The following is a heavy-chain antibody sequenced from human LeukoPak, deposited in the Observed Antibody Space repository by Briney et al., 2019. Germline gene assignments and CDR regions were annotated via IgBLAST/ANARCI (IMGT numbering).Heavy chain of an antibody. V-gene: IGHV5-51*01. CDR3: ARHFYGGNSQSAFDY. CDR2: IYPGDSDT. CDR1: GYSFTNYW. Sequence: GESLKISCKGSGYSFTNYWIGWVRQMPGKGLEWMGIIYPGDSDTRYSPSFQGQVTISADKSISTAYLQWTSLKASDTAMYYCARHFYGGNSQSAFDYWGQGTLVTVSS. D-gene: IGHD4-23*01. J-gene: IGHJ4*02.